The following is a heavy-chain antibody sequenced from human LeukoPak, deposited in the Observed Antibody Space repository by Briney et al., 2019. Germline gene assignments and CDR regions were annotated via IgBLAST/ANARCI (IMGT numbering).Heavy chain of an antibody. Sequence: KPSETLSLTCTVSGGSISSYYWSWIRQPAGKGLEWIGRIYTSGSTNYNPSLKSRVTMSVDTSKNQFSPKLSSVTAADTAVYYCARAGAVAGLGLFDYWGQGTLVTVSS. D-gene: IGHD6-13*01. CDR3: ARAGAVAGLGLFDY. V-gene: IGHV4-4*07. CDR2: IYTSGST. CDR1: GGSISSYY. J-gene: IGHJ4*02.